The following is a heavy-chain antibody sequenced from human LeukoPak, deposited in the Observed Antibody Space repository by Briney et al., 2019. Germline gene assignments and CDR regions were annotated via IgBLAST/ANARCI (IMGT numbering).Heavy chain of an antibody. V-gene: IGHV3-23*01. CDR2: IGRSGGGT. J-gene: IGHJ4*02. Sequence: PGGSLRLSCAASGFTFSTYAMSWVRQAPGKVREWVSVIGRSGGGTYYADSVKGRFTISRDNSKNTLYLQMRRMRAEDTAVSYCEKESSRWYYFDYWGQGHLVTVSS. D-gene: IGHD2-2*01. CDR3: EKESSRWYYFDY. CDR1: GFTFSTYA.